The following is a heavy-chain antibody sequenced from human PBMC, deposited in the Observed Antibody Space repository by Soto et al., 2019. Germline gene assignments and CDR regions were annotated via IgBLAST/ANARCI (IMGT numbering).Heavy chain of an antibody. V-gene: IGHV4-4*07. Sequence: SETLSLTCTASGGSISSYYVSWIRQSAGKGLEWIGRIDTSGTTNYNPSLKSRVTMSVDAPKNHFSLNLSSVTAADTAVYYCARGPRGYVYYHGMDVWGQGTTVTVSS. CDR1: GGSISSYY. CDR3: ARGPRGYVYYHGMDV. D-gene: IGHD3-10*01. J-gene: IGHJ6*02. CDR2: IDTSGTT.